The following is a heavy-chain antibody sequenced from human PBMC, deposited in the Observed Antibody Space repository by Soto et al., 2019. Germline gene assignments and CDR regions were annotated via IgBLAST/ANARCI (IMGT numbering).Heavy chain of an antibody. CDR2: INHSGST. CDR3: AARTRGYSYGLLNNWFDP. D-gene: IGHD5-18*01. J-gene: IGHJ5*02. V-gene: IGHV4-34*01. Sequence: SETLSLTCAVYGGSFSGYYWSWIRQPPGKGLEWIGEINHSGSTNYNPSLKSRVTISVDTSKNQFSLKLSSVTAADTAVYYCAARTRGYSYGLLNNWFDPWGQGTLVTVSS. CDR1: GGSFSGYY.